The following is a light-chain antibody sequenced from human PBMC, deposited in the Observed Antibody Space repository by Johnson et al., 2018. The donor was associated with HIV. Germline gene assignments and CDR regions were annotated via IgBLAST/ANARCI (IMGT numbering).Light chain of an antibody. J-gene: IGLJ1*01. CDR3: GTWDSSLSAYYV. CDR2: DNN. CDR1: SSNIGNNY. V-gene: IGLV1-51*01. Sequence: QSILTQPPSVSAAPGQKVTISSSGSSSNIGNNYVSWYQQLPGTAPKLLIYDNNKRPSGIPDRFSGPKSGTSATLGITGLQTGDEADYYCGTWDSSLSAYYVFGTGTKVTVL.